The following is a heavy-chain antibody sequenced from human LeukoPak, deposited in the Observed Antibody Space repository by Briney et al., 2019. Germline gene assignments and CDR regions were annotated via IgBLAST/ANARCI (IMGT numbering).Heavy chain of an antibody. CDR3: ARHETYYYGMDV. CDR1: GGSISTYY. V-gene: IGHV4-59*08. J-gene: IGHJ6*02. CDR2: IYYSGST. Sequence: SETLSLTCTVSGGSISTYYWSWIRQSPGKGLEWIGYIYYSGSTNYNPSLKSRVTISVDTSNNQFSLKLSSVTAADTAVYYCARHETYYYGMDVWGQGTTVTVSS.